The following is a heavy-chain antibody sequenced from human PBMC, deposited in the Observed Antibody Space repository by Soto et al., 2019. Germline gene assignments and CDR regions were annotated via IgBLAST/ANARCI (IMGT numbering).Heavy chain of an antibody. CDR1: GGSISSYY. V-gene: IGHV4-59*08. J-gene: IGHJ5*02. Sequence: QVQLQESGPGLVKPSETLSLTCTVSGGSISSYYWSWIRQPPGKGLEWIGYIYYSGSTNYNPSLKSRVTISVDTSKNQFSLKLSSVTAADTAVYYCARQNEGSGWFSSSNWFDPWGQGTLVTVSS. CDR3: ARQNEGSGWFSSSNWFDP. CDR2: IYYSGST. D-gene: IGHD6-19*01.